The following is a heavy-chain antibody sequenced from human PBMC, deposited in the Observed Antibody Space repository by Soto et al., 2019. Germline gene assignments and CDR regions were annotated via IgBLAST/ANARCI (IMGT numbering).Heavy chain of an antibody. V-gene: IGHV3-23*01. Sequence: PGGSLRLSCAASGFTFSSYAMSWVRQAPGKGLEWVSRISDGGSITSYADSVKGRFSISRDNAKNTLYLQMNSLRAEDTAMYYCGRTYRNGLLGLDPWGQGTLVTVSS. CDR1: GFTFSSYA. CDR2: ISDGGSIT. CDR3: GRTYRNGLLGLDP. J-gene: IGHJ5*02. D-gene: IGHD7-27*01.